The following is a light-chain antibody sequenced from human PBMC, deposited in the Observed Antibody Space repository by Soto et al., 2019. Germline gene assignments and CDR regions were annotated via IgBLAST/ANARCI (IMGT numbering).Light chain of an antibody. CDR2: SAS. J-gene: IGKJ4*01. CDR3: LQHNSYPLT. CDR1: QDIKYY. Sequence: DIQMTQSPSAMSASVGDRVTINCRASQDIKYYLAWFQQKPGKVPKRLIYSASSLQSGVPSRFSGSGSGTKFTLTISGLQPEDSATYYCLQHNSYPLTVGGGTKVEIK. V-gene: IGKV1-17*03.